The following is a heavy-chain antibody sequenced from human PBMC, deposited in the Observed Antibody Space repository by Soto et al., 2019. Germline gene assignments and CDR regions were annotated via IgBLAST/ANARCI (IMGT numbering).Heavy chain of an antibody. CDR2: IYPGDSDI. V-gene: IGHV5-51*01. J-gene: IGHJ4*02. Sequence: GAALQSSCKGSGYSFTNYWIGWVRQMPGRGLEWMGIIYPGDSDIRYSPSFQGQVTISADKSISTAYLQWSSLKASDTAMYYCAARHCSGGSCYHFYFEYWGQGTLVTVSS. D-gene: IGHD2-15*01. CDR1: GYSFTNYW. CDR3: AARHCSGGSCYHFYFEY.